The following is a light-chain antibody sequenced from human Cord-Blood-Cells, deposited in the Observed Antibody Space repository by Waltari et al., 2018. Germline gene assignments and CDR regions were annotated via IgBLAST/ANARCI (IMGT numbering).Light chain of an antibody. CDR3: QQYYSTPLT. CDR1: QSVLYSSNNKNY. J-gene: IGKJ4*01. V-gene: IGKV4-1*01. Sequence: DIVMNKSPDSLAVSLGERATINCKSSQSVLYSSNNKNYLAWYQQKPGQPPKLLIYWASTRESGVPDRFSGSGSGTDFTLTISSLQAEDVAVYYCQQYYSTPLTFGGGTKVEIK. CDR2: WAS.